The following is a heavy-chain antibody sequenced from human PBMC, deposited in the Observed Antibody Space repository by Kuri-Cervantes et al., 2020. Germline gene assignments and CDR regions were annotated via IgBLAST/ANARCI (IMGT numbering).Heavy chain of an antibody. Sequence: GESLKISCAASGFTFSSYSMNWVRQAPGKGLEWVSYISSSSSTIYYADSVKGRFTISRDNAKNSLYLQMNSLRDEDTAVYYCARVTREWELRYFDDWGQGTLVTVSS. D-gene: IGHD1-26*01. CDR2: ISSSSSTI. CDR3: ARVTREWELRYFDD. J-gene: IGHJ4*02. V-gene: IGHV3-48*02. CDR1: GFTFSSYS.